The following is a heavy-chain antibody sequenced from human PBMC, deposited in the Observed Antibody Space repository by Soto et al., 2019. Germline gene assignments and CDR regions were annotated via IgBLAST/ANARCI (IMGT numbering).Heavy chain of an antibody. V-gene: IGHV3-23*01. J-gene: IGHJ4*02. CDR2: ISGSGGST. CDR3: AKDQGYCSGGSCYFDY. D-gene: IGHD2-15*01. CDR1: RFTFSSYA. Sequence: EVQLLESGGGLVQPGGSLRLSCAASRFTFSSYAMSWVRQAPGKGLEWVSAISGSGGSTYYADSVKGRFTISRDNSKNTLYLKRNSLRAEDTAVYYCAKDQGYCSGGSCYFDYWGQGTLVTVSS.